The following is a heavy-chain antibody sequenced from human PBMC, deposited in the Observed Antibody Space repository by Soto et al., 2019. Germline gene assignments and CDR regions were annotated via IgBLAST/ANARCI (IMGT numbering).Heavy chain of an antibody. CDR3: ARLSCSGGSCYFDY. V-gene: IGHV4-34*01. CDR1: GGSFSGYY. Sequence: SETLSLTCAVYGGSFSGYYWSWIRQPPGKGLEWIGSIYYSGSTYYNPSLKSRVTISVDTSKNQFSLKLSSVTAAYTTVYYCARLSCSGGSCYFDYWGQGTLVTVSS. J-gene: IGHJ4*02. CDR2: IYYSGST. D-gene: IGHD2-15*01.